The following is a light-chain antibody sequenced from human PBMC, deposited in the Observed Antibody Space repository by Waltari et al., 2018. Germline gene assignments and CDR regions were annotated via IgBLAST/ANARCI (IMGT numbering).Light chain of an antibody. V-gene: IGKV4-1*01. Sequence: DIVITQSPVSLSVSLGERATINCKCRQSVLSSSKNKNYLAWYQQKPGQPPKLLIYWASTRESGVPDRFSGSESGTDFTLTISSLQAEDVAVYYCQQYYTTPRTFGQGTKVEIK. J-gene: IGKJ1*01. CDR1: QSVLSSSKNKNY. CDR3: QQYYTTPRT. CDR2: WAS.